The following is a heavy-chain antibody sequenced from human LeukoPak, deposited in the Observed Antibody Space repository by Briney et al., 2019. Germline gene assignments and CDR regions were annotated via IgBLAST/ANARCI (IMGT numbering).Heavy chain of an antibody. CDR1: GFTFSSYS. D-gene: IGHD6-19*01. J-gene: IGHJ4*02. CDR3: ARDLSSSGSY. CDR2: ISSSSSYI. V-gene: IGHV3-21*01. Sequence: GGSLRLSCAASGFTFSSYSMNWVRQAPGQGLEWVSSISSSSSYIYYADSVKGRFTISRDNAKNSLYLQMNSLRAEDTAVYYCARDLSSSGSYWGQGTLVTVSS.